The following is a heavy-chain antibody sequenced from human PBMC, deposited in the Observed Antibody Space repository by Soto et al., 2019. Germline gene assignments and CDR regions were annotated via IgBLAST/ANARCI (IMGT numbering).Heavy chain of an antibody. D-gene: IGHD2-2*01. CDR2: ISGSGGST. Sequence: GGSLRLSCAASGFTFSSYAMSWVRQAPGKGLEWVSAISGSGGSTYYADSVKGRFTISRDNSKNTLYLQMNSLRAEDTAVYYCAKMPICSSTSCYGYYFDYWGQGTLVTVSS. CDR1: GFTFSSYA. V-gene: IGHV3-23*01. J-gene: IGHJ4*02. CDR3: AKMPICSSTSCYGYYFDY.